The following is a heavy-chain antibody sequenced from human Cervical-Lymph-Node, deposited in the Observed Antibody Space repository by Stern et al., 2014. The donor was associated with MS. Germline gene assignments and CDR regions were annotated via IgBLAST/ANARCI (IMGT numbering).Heavy chain of an antibody. CDR3: ARVAVVGGYYYYYGMDV. V-gene: IGHV3-33*01. J-gene: IGHJ6*02. CDR1: GFTFSNYG. CDR2: IWYDGSNQ. Sequence: VQLVESGGGVVQPGRSLRLSCAASGFTFSNYGMHWVRQAPGKGLEWVAVIWYDGSNQKYADSVKGRFSISRDNSENTVYLQMNSLTAEDTAVYYCARVAVVGGYYYYYGMDVWGQGTTVTVSS. D-gene: IGHD6-13*01.